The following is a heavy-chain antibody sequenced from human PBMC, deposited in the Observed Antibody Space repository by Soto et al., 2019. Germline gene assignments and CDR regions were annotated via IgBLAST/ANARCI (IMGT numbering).Heavy chain of an antibody. V-gene: IGHV4-34*01. CDR1: GGCFSGYY. J-gene: IGHJ4*02. CDR2: INHSGST. Sequence: SETLSLTCAVYGGCFSGYYWTWIRQPPGTGLEWIGEINHSGSTNYNPSLKSRVTISVDTSKHQFSLKLTSVTAADTAVYYCARDGYCSGCCCYSVPVFDYWGQGTLVTVSS. CDR3: ARDGYCSGCCCYSVPVFDY. D-gene: IGHD2-15*01.